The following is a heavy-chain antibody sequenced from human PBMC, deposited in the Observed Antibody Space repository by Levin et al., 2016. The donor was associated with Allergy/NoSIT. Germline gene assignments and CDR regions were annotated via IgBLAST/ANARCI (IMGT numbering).Heavy chain of an antibody. CDR1: GFTFSSYA. Sequence: GESLKISCAASGFTFSSYAMSWVRQAPGKGLEWVSAISGSGGSTYYADSVKGRFTISRDNSKNTLYLQMNSLRAEDTAVYYCAKDKVLGHAYWGQGTLVTVSS. D-gene: IGHD2/OR15-2a*01. CDR3: AKDKVLGHAY. V-gene: IGHV3-23*01. CDR2: ISGSGGST. J-gene: IGHJ4*02.